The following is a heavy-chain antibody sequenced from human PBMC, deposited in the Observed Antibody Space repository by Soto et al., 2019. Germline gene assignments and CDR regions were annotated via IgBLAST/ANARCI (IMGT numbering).Heavy chain of an antibody. CDR3: VMVDNYVTPTPQDV. D-gene: IGHD3-16*01. CDR2: ISPYTGNT. Sequence: QVQLVQSGDEVKKPGASVKVSCKASGYIFVNYGIAWVRQSPGQGLEWMGWISPYTGNTHSASKVQGRLTMTTDTSTSTAYMDLGSLTSDDTAVYYCVMVDNYVTPTPQDVWGQGTTVTVSS. J-gene: IGHJ6*02. CDR1: GYIFVNYG. V-gene: IGHV1-18*01.